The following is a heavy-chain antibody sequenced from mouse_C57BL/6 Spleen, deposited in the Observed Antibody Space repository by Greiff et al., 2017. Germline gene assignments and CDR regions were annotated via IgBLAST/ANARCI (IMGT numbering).Heavy chain of an antibody. J-gene: IGHJ3*01. CDR2: IRLKSDNYAT. CDR3: TDNWQFAY. V-gene: IGHV6-3*01. D-gene: IGHD4-1*02. CDR1: GFTFSNYW. Sequence: EVKVEESGGGLVQPGGSMKLSCVASGFTFSNYWMNWVRQSPEKGLEWVAQIRLKSDNYATHYAESVKGRFTISRDDSKSSVYLQMNNLRAEDTGIYYCTDNWQFAYWGQGTLVTVSA.